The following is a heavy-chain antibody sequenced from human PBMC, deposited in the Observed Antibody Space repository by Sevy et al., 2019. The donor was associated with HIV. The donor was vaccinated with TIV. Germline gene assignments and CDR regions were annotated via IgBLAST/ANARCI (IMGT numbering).Heavy chain of an antibody. J-gene: IGHJ3*02. D-gene: IGHD6-13*01. CDR1: GFTFSTYD. CDR3: ARACAAAGGKSGPIDAFDI. Sequence: GGSLRLSCVASGFTFSTYDMHWVRQVTGKGLEWASGIGTLTDTYYPDSVKGRFIISRENAKNSLYLQMNSLRAGDTAVYYCARACAAAGGKSGPIDAFDIWGQGTLVTVSS. V-gene: IGHV3-13*01. CDR2: IGTLTDT.